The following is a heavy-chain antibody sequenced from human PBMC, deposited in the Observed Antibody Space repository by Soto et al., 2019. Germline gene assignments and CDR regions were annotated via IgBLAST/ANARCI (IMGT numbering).Heavy chain of an antibody. V-gene: IGHV1-69*02. Sequence: QVQLVQSGAEVKKPGSWGKFSSKLSGGTFTSYSISWVRRAPGKGLGGMGGITPILGLANYTQKFQGRVTITAAKSRSTVYMDLSSLRSEDTAVYYCASPMNCSGGSCYFSYFDYWGQGTLVTVSS. CDR1: GGTFTSYS. J-gene: IGHJ4*02. CDR3: ASPMNCSGGSCYFSYFDY. D-gene: IGHD2-15*01. CDR2: ITPILGLA.